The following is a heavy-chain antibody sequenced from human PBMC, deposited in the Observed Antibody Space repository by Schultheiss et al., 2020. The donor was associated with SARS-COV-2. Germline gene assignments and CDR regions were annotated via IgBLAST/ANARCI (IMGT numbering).Heavy chain of an antibody. V-gene: IGHV4-39*01. CDR2: IYYSGST. D-gene: IGHD6-6*01. Sequence: SETLSLTCTVSGGSISSSSYYWGWIRQPPGKGLEWIGSIYYSGSTYYNPSLKSRVTISVDTSKNQFSLKLSSVTAADTAVYYCARQGPYSSSSLDAFDIWGQGTMVTVSS. CDR3: ARQGPYSSSSLDAFDI. CDR1: GGSISSSSYY. J-gene: IGHJ3*02.